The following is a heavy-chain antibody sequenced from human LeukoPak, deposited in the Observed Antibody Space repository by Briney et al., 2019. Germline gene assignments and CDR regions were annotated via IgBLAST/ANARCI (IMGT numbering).Heavy chain of an antibody. CDR2: ISYDGSNK. CDR1: GFTFSSYA. J-gene: IGHJ4*02. V-gene: IGHV3-30*18. CDR3: ANMIVGANFY. D-gene: IGHD1-26*01. Sequence: PGGSLRLSCAASGFTFSSYAMSWVRQAPGKGLEWVAVISYDGSNKYYADSVKGRFTISRDNSKNTLYLQMNSLRAEDTAVYYCANMIVGANFYWGQGTLVTVSS.